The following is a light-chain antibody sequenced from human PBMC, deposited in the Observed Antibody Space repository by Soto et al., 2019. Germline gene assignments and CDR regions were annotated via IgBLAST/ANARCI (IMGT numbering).Light chain of an antibody. CDR1: SSDVGGYNY. J-gene: IGLJ1*01. Sequence: QSVLTQPASVSGSPGQSITISCTGTSSDVGGYNYVSWYQQHPGKAPKLMIYDVSNRPSGVSNRFSGSKSGNTASLTISGLQAEHEADYYCSLYTSSSTLYVFGTGTKLTVL. CDR2: DVS. V-gene: IGLV2-14*01. CDR3: SLYTSSSTLYV.